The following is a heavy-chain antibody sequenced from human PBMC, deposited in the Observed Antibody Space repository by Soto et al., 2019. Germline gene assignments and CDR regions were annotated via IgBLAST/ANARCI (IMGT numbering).Heavy chain of an antibody. V-gene: IGHV1-18*01. J-gene: IGHJ3*02. CDR3: ARDIFGHVDAFDI. Sequence: ASVKVSCKASGYIFSSFYINWVRQAPGQGLEWMGWTSGYSGNSKYAQKFQGRVTMTTDTSTNTGYMEMRSLTSDDTAVYYCARDIFGHVDAFDIWGQGTMVT. CDR1: GYIFSSFY. CDR2: TSGYSGNS. D-gene: IGHD3-3*02.